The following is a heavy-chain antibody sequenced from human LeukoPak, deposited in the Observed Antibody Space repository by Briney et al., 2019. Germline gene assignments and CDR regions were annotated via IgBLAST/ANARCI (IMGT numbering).Heavy chain of an antibody. V-gene: IGHV1-69*13. D-gene: IGHD6-19*01. J-gene: IGHJ4*02. CDR1: GGTFSSYA. CDR3: DGSEWQWLVPYFDY. Sequence: ASVKVSCKASGGTFSSYAISWVRQAPGQGLEWMGRIIPIFGTANYAQKFQGRVTITADESTSTAYIELLSLRSEDTAADYWDGSEWQWLVPYFDYWGQGTLVTVSS. CDR2: IIPIFGTA.